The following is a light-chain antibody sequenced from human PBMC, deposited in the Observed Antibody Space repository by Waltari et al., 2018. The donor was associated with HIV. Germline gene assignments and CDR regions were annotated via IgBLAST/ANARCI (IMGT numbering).Light chain of an antibody. V-gene: IGLV1-47*01. Sequence: SVLTQPPSASGTPGQRVTISCSGSSSTIGRNYGSWYQQLPGTAPKLLIYRNNQRPSGVPDRFSGSKSGTSASLAISGLRSEDEADYYCAAWDDSLSGLVFGGGTKVTVL. CDR2: RNN. J-gene: IGLJ3*02. CDR3: AAWDDSLSGLV. CDR1: SSTIGRNY.